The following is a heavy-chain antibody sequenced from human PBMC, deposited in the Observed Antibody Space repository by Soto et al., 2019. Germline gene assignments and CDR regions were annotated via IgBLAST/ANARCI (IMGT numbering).Heavy chain of an antibody. Sequence: GGSLRLSCAPSGLTFSNYAMSWFRLAPGKGLEWVSGIIENGVDTYYADSVKGRFTISRDNSQNTLYLQMNSLRAEDTAVYYCAKDPKAGPPYYFDYWGQGSLVTVS. CDR3: AKDPKAGPPYYFDY. CDR2: IIENGVDT. J-gene: IGHJ4*02. D-gene: IGHD6-13*01. V-gene: IGHV3-23*01. CDR1: GLTFSNYA.